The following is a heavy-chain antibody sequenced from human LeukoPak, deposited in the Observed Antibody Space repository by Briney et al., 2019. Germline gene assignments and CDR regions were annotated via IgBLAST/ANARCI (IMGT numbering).Heavy chain of an antibody. CDR1: GFTFSCYW. CDR3: ARLDSSGWYFDY. D-gene: IGHD6-19*01. V-gene: IGHV3-7*01. CDR2: IKQDGSEK. J-gene: IGHJ4*02. Sequence: GGSLRLSCAASGFTFSCYWMSWVRQAPGKGLEWVANIKQDGSEKYYVDSVKGRFTISRDNAKNSLYLQMNSLRAEDTAVYYCARLDSSGWYFDYWGQGTLVTVSS.